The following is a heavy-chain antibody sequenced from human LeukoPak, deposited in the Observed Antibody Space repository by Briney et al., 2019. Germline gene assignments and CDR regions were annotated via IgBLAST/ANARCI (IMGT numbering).Heavy chain of an antibody. CDR2: INGSGGST. CDR1: GFTFSSYA. V-gene: IGHV3-23*01. D-gene: IGHD1-7*01. CDR3: AKRRGLELLYYYYMDV. Sequence: GGSLRLSCAASGFTFSSYAMSWVRQAPGKGLEWVSDINGSGGSTYYADSVKGRFTISRDNSKNTLFLQMNSLRAEDTAVYYCAKRRGLELLYYYYMDVWGRGTTVTVSS. J-gene: IGHJ6*03.